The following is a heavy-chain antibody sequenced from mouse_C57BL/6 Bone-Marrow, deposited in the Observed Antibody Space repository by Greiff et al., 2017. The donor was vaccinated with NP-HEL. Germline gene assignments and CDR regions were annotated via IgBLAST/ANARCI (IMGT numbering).Heavy chain of an antibody. D-gene: IGHD2-14*01. CDR1: GYAFTNYL. Sequence: VMLVESGAELVRPGTSVKVSCKASGYAFTNYLIEWVKQRPGQGLEWIGVINPGSGGTNYNEKFKGKAKLTADKSSSTAYMQLSSLTSEDSAVDFCARRGGTLYYYAMDYWGQGTSVTVSS. V-gene: IGHV1-54*01. J-gene: IGHJ4*01. CDR3: ARRGGTLYYYAMDY. CDR2: INPGSGGT.